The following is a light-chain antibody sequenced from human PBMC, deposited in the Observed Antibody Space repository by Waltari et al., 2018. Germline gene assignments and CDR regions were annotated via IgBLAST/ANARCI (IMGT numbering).Light chain of an antibody. CDR3: QQYYITPNI. V-gene: IGKV4-1*01. CDR1: QSVLYSANNKNY. CDR2: WAS. J-gene: IGKJ2*01. Sequence: DIVITLSPDSLAVSLGERATINCKSSQSVLYSANNKNYLAWYQQKPGQPPKLLLYWASTRKSGVPDRFSGSGSGTDFTLTISSLQAEDVAVYYCQQYYITPNIFGQGTKLEIK.